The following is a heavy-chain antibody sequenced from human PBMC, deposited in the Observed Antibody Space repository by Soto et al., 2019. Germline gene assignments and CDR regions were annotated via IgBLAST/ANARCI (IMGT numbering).Heavy chain of an antibody. Sequence: GGSLRLSCAASGFTFSSYAMSWVSQATGKGLEWVSAISGSGGSTYYADSVKGRFTISRDNAKNSLYLQMNSLRAEDTAVYYCARGARYGDYIYYFDYWGQGTLVTVSS. D-gene: IGHD4-17*01. CDR2: ISGSGGST. CDR3: ARGARYGDYIYYFDY. J-gene: IGHJ4*02. V-gene: IGHV3-23*01. CDR1: GFTFSSYA.